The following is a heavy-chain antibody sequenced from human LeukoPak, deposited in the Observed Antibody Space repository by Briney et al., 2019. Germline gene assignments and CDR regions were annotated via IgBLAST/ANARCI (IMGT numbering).Heavy chain of an antibody. CDR3: ARYYPYSGSYYSFDY. D-gene: IGHD1-26*01. Sequence: PGGSLRLSCAASGFTFSSYAMYWVRQAPGKGLEWVAVISYDGNNNYYAASVKGRFTISRDNSKNTLYLQMNSLRAEDTAVYYCARYYPYSGSYYSFDYWGQGTLVTVSS. CDR1: GFTFSSYA. CDR2: ISYDGNNN. V-gene: IGHV3-30-3*01. J-gene: IGHJ4*02.